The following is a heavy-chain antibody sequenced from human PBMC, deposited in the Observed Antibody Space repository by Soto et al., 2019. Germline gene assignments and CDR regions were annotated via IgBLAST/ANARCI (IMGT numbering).Heavy chain of an antibody. CDR1: GGTFSSYA. J-gene: IGHJ6*02. CDR3: ARGRRAYDFWSGFREYYYSYGMDV. D-gene: IGHD3-3*01. Sequence: SVKVSCKASGGTFSSYAISWVRQAPGQGLEWMGGIIPIFGTANYAQKFQGRVTITADKSTSTAYMELSSLRSEDTAVYYCARGRRAYDFWSGFREYYYSYGMDVWGQGTTVTVSS. V-gene: IGHV1-69*06. CDR2: IIPIFGTA.